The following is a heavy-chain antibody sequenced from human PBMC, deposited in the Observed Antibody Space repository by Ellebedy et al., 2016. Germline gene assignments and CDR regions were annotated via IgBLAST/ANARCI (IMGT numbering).Heavy chain of an antibody. D-gene: IGHD6-19*01. CDR2: MNPNTGNT. V-gene: IGHV1-8*01. CDR3: ASQAGGHDF. J-gene: IGHJ1*01. CDR1: GFRFASYD. Sequence: ASVKVSCXASGFRFASYDINWVRQASGQGLEWLGWMNPNTGNTGYAQKFQGRVAMTSDSSITTAYLDLSNLGSDDTAVYYCASQAGGHDFWGQGTLITVSS.